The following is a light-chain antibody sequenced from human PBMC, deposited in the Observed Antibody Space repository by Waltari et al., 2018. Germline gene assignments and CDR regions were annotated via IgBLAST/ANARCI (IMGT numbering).Light chain of an antibody. CDR1: SSYVAGYNY. Sequence: QSALTQPAPVSGSPAQSFTLPCTGTSSYVAGYNYVSWYQQHPGQAPELLIYDVSNRRPGVSKRCYGAMSGNTASLTISGLQAEDEADDDGSSYTSSSTLGHFVTGTQVTVL. J-gene: IGLJ1*01. CDR3: SSYTSSSTLGH. V-gene: IGLV2-14*03. CDR2: DVS.